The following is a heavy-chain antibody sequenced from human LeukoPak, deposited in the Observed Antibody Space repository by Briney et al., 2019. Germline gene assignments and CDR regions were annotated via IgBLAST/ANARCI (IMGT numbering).Heavy chain of an antibody. CDR2: ISSSGSTI. CDR1: GFTFSSYS. V-gene: IGHV3-48*04. Sequence: TGGSLRLSCAASGFTFSSYSMNWVRQAPGKGLEWVSYISSSGSTIYYADSVKGRFTISRDNAKNSLYLQMNSLRAEDTAGYYLARRLYSSAWGGGDYFDYWGQGTLVTVSS. CDR3: ARRLYSSAWGGGDYFDY. D-gene: IGHD6-6*01. J-gene: IGHJ4*02.